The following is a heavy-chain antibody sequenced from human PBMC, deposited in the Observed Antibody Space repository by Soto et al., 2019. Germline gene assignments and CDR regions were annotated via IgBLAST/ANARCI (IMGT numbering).Heavy chain of an antibody. V-gene: IGHV3-33*01. CDR1: GFTFSSYG. CDR3: ARGHYYDSSGYYQDYFDY. J-gene: IGHJ4*02. CDR2: IWYDGSNK. Sequence: SLRLSCAASGFTFSSYGMRWVRQAPGKGLEWVAVIWYDGSNKYYADSVKGRFTISRDNSKNTLYLQMNSLRAEDTAVYYCARGHYYDSSGYYQDYFDYWGQGTLVTVSS. D-gene: IGHD3-22*01.